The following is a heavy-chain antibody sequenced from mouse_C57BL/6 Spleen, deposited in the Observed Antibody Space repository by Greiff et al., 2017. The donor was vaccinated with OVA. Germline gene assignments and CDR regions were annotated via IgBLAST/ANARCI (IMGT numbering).Heavy chain of an antibody. CDR1: GYTFTSYW. CDR3: ARNYHKNYFDY. V-gene: IGHV1-50*01. J-gene: IGHJ2*01. Sequence: QVQLKQPGAELVKPGASVKLSCKASGYTFTSYWMQWVKQRPGQGLEWIGEIDPSDSYTNYNQKFKGKATLTVDTSSSTAYMQLSSLTSEDSAVYYCARNYHKNYFDYWGQGTTLTVSS. CDR2: IDPSDSYT.